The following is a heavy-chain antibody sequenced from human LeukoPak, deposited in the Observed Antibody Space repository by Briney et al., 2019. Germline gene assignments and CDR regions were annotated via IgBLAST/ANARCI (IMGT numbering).Heavy chain of an antibody. D-gene: IGHD5-18*01. V-gene: IGHV4-34*01. Sequence: SETLSLTCAVYGGSFSGYYWSWIRQPPGKGPEWIGEINHSGSTNYNPSLKSRVTISVDTSKNQFSLKLSSVTAADTAVYYCARVDTAGGTLDYWGQGTLVTVSS. CDR3: ARVDTAGGTLDY. CDR1: GGSFSGYY. J-gene: IGHJ4*02. CDR2: INHSGST.